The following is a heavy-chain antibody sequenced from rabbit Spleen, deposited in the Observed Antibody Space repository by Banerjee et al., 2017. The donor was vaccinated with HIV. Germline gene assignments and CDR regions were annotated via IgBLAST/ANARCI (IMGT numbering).Heavy chain of an antibody. CDR2: INAATAKP. Sequence: QEQLVESGGGLVQPEGSLTLTCKASGFSFGDRDVMCWVRQAPGKGLEWIACINAATAKPVYATWAKGRFTISRTSSTTVTLRMTSLTAADRATYFCARDLVGVIGWNFYLWGPGTLVTVS. CDR1: GFSFGDRDV. D-gene: IGHD2-1*01. J-gene: IGHJ4*01. CDR3: ARDLVGVIGWNFYL. V-gene: IGHV1S45*01.